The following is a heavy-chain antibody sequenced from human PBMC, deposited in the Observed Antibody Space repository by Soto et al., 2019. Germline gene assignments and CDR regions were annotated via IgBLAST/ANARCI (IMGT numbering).Heavy chain of an antibody. D-gene: IGHD6-13*01. J-gene: IGHJ5*02. Sequence: ASVQVSGNASVYTFNRYGLGCVQQAPGQGLEWMGWISAYNGNTNYAQKLQGRVTMPPDTSTSTAYMELRSLRSDDTAVYYCARVTGYSSSWYGKFWFGPWGQGTLVTGSS. CDR3: ARVTGYSSSWYGKFWFGP. V-gene: IGHV1-18*01. CDR2: ISAYNGNT. CDR1: VYTFNRYG.